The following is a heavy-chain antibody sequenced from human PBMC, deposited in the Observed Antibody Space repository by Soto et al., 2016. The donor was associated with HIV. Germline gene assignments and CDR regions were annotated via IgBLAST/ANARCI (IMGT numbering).Heavy chain of an antibody. J-gene: IGHJ6*02. CDR2: ISGSGGST. V-gene: IGHV3-23*01. CDR3: AKDRSYYGSGSYYGPGGMDV. Sequence: EVQLLESGGGLVQPGGSLRLSCAASGFTFSSYAMSWVRQAPGKGLEWVSAISGSGGSTYYADSVKGRFTISRDNSKNTLYLQMNSLRAEDTAVYYCAKDRSYYGSGSYYGPGGMDVWGQGDHGHRLL. CDR1: GFTFSSYA. D-gene: IGHD3-10*01.